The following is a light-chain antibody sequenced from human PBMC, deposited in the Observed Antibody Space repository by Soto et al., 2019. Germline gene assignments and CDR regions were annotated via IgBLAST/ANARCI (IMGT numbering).Light chain of an antibody. CDR2: AAS. J-gene: IGKJ5*01. CDR1: QTVRNNY. Sequence: EFVLTQSPGTLSLSPGERATLSCRASQTVRNNYLAWYQQKPGQAPRLLIYAASNRATGIPARFSGSGSGTDFTLTISSLEPEDFAVYYCQQRNNWPPGITFGQGTRLDI. V-gene: IGKV3-11*01. CDR3: QQRNNWPPGIT.